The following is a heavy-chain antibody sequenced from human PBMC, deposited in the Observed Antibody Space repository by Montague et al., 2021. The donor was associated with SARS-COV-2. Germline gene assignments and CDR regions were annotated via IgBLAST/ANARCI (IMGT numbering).Heavy chain of an antibody. Sequence: SETLSLTCAVSCGSIRAQICSSHVCTPLTSRGRMRFGDIYYSGSTMYNPSLKSRVTMSVDTSKNQFSLHPNLVTAADTAVYYCARRLTGLEPPFDPWGQGTLVIVSS. D-gene: IGHD1-1*01. V-gene: IGHV4-59*04. CDR2: IYYSGST. CDR3: ARRLTGLEPPFDP. J-gene: IGHJ5*02. CDR1: CGSIRAQICS.